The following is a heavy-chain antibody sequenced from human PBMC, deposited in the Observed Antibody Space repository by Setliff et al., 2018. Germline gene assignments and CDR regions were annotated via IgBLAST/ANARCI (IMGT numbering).Heavy chain of an antibody. V-gene: IGHV3-21*01. CDR1: GFTFSTYT. D-gene: IGHD2-2*01. J-gene: IGHJ4*02. CDR2: IDTSSSYI. CDR3: ARSESCGATNCSPFDY. Sequence: GGPLRLSCAASGFTFSTYTMNWVRQAPGKGLEWVSSIDTSSSYIYYADSVKGRFTISRDNAENSLYLQMNSLRAEDTAVYYCARSESCGATNCSPFDYWGQGTLVTVSS.